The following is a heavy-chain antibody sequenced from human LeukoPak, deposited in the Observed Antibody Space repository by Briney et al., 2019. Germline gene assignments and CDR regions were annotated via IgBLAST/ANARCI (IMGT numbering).Heavy chain of an antibody. J-gene: IGHJ4*02. Sequence: GGTLRLSYAASGFTFSSYGMSWVRQAPGKGLEWVSAISGSGGSTYYADSVKGRFTISRDNSKNTLYLQMNSLRAEDTAVYYCAKRRYDSSGHFDSWGRGTLVTVSS. CDR3: AKRRYDSSGHFDS. CDR1: GFTFSSYG. D-gene: IGHD3-22*01. V-gene: IGHV3-23*01. CDR2: ISGSGGST.